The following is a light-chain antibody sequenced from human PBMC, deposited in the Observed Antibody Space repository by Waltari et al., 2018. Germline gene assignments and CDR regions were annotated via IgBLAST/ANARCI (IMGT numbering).Light chain of an antibody. CDR2: DVT. V-gene: IGLV2-14*01. CDR1: NSDVGGYNY. J-gene: IGLJ1*01. CDR3: KSYRNINTYV. Sequence: QSALTQPAFVSGSPGQSITIFCIGTNSDVGGYNYVSWYQQHPGKAPKLMIYDVTKRHSGVSNRFSGSKSGNTASLTISGLQAEDEAEYYCKSYRNINTYVVGTGTKVTVL.